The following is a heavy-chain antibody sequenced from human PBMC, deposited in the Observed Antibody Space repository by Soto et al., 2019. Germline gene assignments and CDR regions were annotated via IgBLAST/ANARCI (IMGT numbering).Heavy chain of an antibody. CDR2: ISSSGSTI. D-gene: IGHD3-16*02. CDR3: ARGRRITFGGVIASRGSDAFDI. CDR1: GFTFSDYY. V-gene: IGHV3-11*01. J-gene: IGHJ3*02. Sequence: GGSLRLSCAASGFTFSDYYMSWIRQAPGKGLEWVSYISSSGSTIYYADSVKGRFTISTDNAKNSLYLQRNSLRAEDTAVYYCARGRRITFGGVIASRGSDAFDIWGQGTMVTVSS.